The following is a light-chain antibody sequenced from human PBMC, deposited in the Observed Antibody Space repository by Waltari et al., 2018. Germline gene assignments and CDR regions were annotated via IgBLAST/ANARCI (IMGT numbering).Light chain of an antibody. CDR3: QHYNNYSPWT. Sequence: DIQMTQSPSTLSASVGERVTITCRASQNINSWLAWYQQKPGKAPKLLIYKASSLESGVPSRFSGSGSGTEFTLTITSLQPDDFATYFCQHYNNYSPWTFGQGTKVEVK. CDR1: QNINSW. J-gene: IGKJ1*01. V-gene: IGKV1-5*03. CDR2: KAS.